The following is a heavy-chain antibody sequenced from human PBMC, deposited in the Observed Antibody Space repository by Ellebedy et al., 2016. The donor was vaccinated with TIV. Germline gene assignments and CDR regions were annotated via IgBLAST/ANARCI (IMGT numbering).Heavy chain of an antibody. J-gene: IGHJ4*02. CDR3: ARGYSSGWFDY. CDR1: GFTFSDYY. D-gene: IGHD6-19*01. Sequence: PGGSLRLSCAASGFTFSDYYMSRNRQAPGKGLEWVPFISISSDYTYDADSVKGRFTIYRNNAKNTLYLQMNSLGADDTAVYYCARGYSSGWFDYWGQGTLVTISS. V-gene: IGHV3-11*06. CDR2: ISISSDYT.